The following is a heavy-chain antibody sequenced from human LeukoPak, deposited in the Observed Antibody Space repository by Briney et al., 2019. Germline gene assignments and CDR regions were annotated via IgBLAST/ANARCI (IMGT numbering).Heavy chain of an antibody. CDR1: GGSISSYY. Sequence: SETLSLTCTVSGGSISSYYWSWIRQPAGKGLEWIGRIYTSGSTNYNPSLKSRVTISVDTSKNQFSLKLSSVTAADTAVYYCARCAAAAGTLYYYYYMDVWGKGTTVTISS. D-gene: IGHD6-13*01. V-gene: IGHV4-4*07. CDR2: IYTSGST. J-gene: IGHJ6*03. CDR3: ARCAAAAGTLYYYYYMDV.